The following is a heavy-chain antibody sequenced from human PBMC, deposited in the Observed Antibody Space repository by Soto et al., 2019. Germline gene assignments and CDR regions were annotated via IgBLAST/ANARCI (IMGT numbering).Heavy chain of an antibody. D-gene: IGHD3-22*01. J-gene: IGHJ5*02. V-gene: IGHV1-69*01. Sequence: VKVSCKASGGTFSSYAISWVRQAPGQGLEWMGGIIPIFGTANYAQKFQGRVTITADESASTAYMELSSLRSEDTAVYYCARAPPPYYYDSSGENWFDPWGQGTLVTVSS. CDR1: GGTFSSYA. CDR3: ARAPPPYYYDSSGENWFDP. CDR2: IIPIFGTA.